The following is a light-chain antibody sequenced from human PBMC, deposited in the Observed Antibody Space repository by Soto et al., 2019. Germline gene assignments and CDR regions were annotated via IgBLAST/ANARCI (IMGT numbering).Light chain of an antibody. J-gene: IGKJ2*01. CDR2: GAS. Sequence: EIVLTQSPGTLSLSPGERATLSCRASQSVKSSYIAWYQQKPGQAPRLLIYGASSRATGIPDRFSGSGSGTDFTLTISRLEPEDFAVYYCQQYGGSPPYTLGQGTKLEIK. V-gene: IGKV3-20*01. CDR1: QSVKSSY. CDR3: QQYGGSPPYT.